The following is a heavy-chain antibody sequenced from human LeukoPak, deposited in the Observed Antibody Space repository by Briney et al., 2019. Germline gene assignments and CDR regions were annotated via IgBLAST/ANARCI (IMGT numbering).Heavy chain of an antibody. J-gene: IGHJ3*02. CDR2: IYYSGST. CDR1: GGSISSSSYY. CDR3: ARHEAFGYYDSSGTDAFDI. V-gene: IGHV4-39*01. D-gene: IGHD3-22*01. Sequence: SETLSLTCTVSGGSISSSSYYWGWIRQPPGKGLEWIGSIYYSGSTYYNPSLKSRVTISVDTSKNQFSLKLSSVTAADTAVYYCARHEAFGYYDSSGTDAFDIWGQGTMVTVSS.